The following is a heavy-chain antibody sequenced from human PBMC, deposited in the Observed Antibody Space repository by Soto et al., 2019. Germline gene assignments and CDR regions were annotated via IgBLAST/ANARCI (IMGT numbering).Heavy chain of an antibody. CDR2: ISAYNGNT. CDR1: GYTFTSYG. D-gene: IGHD6-13*01. Sequence: QVQLVQSGAEVKKPGASVKVSCKASGYTFTSYGISWERQAPGQGLEWMGWISAYNGNTNYAQKLQGRVNMYTDTSTSTADKELRSLRSDDTAGYYCAKDEKGYSSSHYGMDVWGQGTTVTVSS. V-gene: IGHV1-18*01. J-gene: IGHJ6*02. CDR3: AKDEKGYSSSHYGMDV.